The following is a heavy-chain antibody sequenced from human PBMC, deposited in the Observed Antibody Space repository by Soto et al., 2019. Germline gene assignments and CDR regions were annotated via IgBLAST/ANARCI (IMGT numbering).Heavy chain of an antibody. J-gene: IGHJ6*02. D-gene: IGHD3-10*01. CDR1: GFTFYDYA. V-gene: IGHV3-43D*04. Sequence: GGSLRLSCAASGFTFYDYAMHWVRQAPGKGLEWVSLISWDGSRSYYADSVEGRFIISRDNNKESLYLQMNSLRDEDTAVYYCARVMGSVRPNMDVWGQGTTVTVSS. CDR2: ISWDGSRS. CDR3: ARVMGSVRPNMDV.